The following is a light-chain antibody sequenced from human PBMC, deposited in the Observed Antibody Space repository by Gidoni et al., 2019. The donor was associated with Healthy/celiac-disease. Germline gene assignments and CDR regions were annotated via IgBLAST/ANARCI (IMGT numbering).Light chain of an antibody. J-gene: IGKJ5*01. CDR3: QQYNNWPAIT. CDR2: GAS. V-gene: IGKV3-15*01. Sequence: EIVMTQSPATLSVSPGERATLSCRASQSVSGNLAWYQQKPGQAPRLLIYGASTRATGIPARFRGSGSGTEFTLTISSLQSEDFAVYYCQQYNNWPAITFGQGTRLEIK. CDR1: QSVSGN.